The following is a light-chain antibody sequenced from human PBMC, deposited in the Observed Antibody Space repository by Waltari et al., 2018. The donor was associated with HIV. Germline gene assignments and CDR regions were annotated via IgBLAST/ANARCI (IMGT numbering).Light chain of an antibody. V-gene: IGKV3-15*01. CDR1: QTVNSN. CDR3: QQYNNWPRT. Sequence: EVVMTQSPATLSVSLGERATLSCRASQTVNSNLAWYQQRPGQAPRLLIYGVSTRASGIPARFSVSGSGTEFTLTISSLQSEDYFCQQYNNWPRTFGQGTKVEIK. J-gene: IGKJ1*01. CDR2: GVS.